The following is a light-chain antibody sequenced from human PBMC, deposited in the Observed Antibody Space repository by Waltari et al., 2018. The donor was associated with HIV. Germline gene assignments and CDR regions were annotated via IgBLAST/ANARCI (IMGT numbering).Light chain of an antibody. CDR2: ATS. CDR3: QQASSFPWT. Sequence: DIEMTQSPSSVSASLGDTLTITWRASQPVSSWLTWYQQRPGKSPEVLIFATSILQTGVPSRFSGRGSGTNFTLTISSLQPEDFATYYCQQASSFPWTFGQGTKVEVK. CDR1: QPVSSW. V-gene: IGKV1-12*01. J-gene: IGKJ1*01.